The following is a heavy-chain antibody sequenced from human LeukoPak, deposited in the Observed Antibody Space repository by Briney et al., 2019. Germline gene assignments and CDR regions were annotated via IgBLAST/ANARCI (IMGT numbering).Heavy chain of an antibody. V-gene: IGHV3-74*01. Sequence: GGSLGLSCAASGFTFSSYWMHWVRQAPGKGLVWVSRINSDGSTITYADSVKGRFTISRDNAKNTLYLQMNSLRAEDTALYYCARARQGSIDYWGQGTLVTVSS. CDR2: INSDGSTI. CDR1: GFTFSSYW. CDR3: ARARQGSIDY. J-gene: IGHJ4*02.